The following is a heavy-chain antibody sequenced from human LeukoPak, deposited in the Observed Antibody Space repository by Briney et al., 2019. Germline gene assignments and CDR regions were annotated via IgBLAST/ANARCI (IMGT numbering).Heavy chain of an antibody. V-gene: IGHV1-18*01. Sequence: GASVKVSCKASGYTFTSYGISWVRQAPGQGLEWMGWISAYNGNTNYAQKLQGRVTMTTDTSTSTAYMELRSLRSDDTAVYYCARSFIVGATYYYMDVWGKGTTVTISS. D-gene: IGHD1-26*01. CDR1: GYTFTSYG. J-gene: IGHJ6*03. CDR3: ARSFIVGATYYYMDV. CDR2: ISAYNGNT.